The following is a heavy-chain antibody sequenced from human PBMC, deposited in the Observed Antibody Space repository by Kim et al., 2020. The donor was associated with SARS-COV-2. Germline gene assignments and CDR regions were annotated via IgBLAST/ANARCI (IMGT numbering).Heavy chain of an antibody. CDR2: IRIENGRT. CDR1: GYDFSTFA. Sequence: ASVKVSCKASGYDFSTFALSWVRLAPGQGLEWLGLIRIENGRTKIPQNLQGRVIMTRDTSTNTAYLEMRRLTSDDTAVYYCARHVYTSSSSGGDLFDYWGQGTVVIVSS. V-gene: IGHV1-18*01. J-gene: IGHJ4*02. D-gene: IGHD3-16*01. CDR3: ARHVYTSSSSGGDLFDY.